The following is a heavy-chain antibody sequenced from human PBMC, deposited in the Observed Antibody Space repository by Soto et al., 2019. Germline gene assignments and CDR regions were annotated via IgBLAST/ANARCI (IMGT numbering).Heavy chain of an antibody. CDR2: IYYSGST. J-gene: IGHJ4*02. CDR1: GGSISSYY. V-gene: IGHV4-59*01. CDR3: ARVYPDYRGDGYNYLDY. D-gene: IGHD5-12*01. Sequence: SETLSLTCTVSGGSISSYYWSWIRQPPGKGLEWIGYIYYSGSTNYNPSLKSRVTISVDTSKNQFSLKLSSVTAADTAVYYCARVYPDYRGDGYNYLDYWGQGTLVTVSS.